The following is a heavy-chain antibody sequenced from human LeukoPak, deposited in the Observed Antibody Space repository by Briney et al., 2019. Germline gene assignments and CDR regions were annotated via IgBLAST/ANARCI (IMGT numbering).Heavy chain of an antibody. CDR1: GFTFSSYG. J-gene: IGHJ4*02. D-gene: IGHD3-22*01. CDR3: ANGLILTMTPNSDHGY. Sequence: PWGSLRLSCAASGFTFSSYGMSWVRQAPGKGLEWVSAISGSGGSTYYADSVKGRFTISRDNSKNTLYLQMNSLRAEDTAVYYCANGLILTMTPNSDHGYWGQGTLVTVSS. V-gene: IGHV3-23*01. CDR2: ISGSGGST.